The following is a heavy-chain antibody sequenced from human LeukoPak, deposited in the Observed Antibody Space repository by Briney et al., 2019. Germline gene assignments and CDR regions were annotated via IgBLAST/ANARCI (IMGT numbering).Heavy chain of an antibody. V-gene: IGHV3-15*01. CDR2: IKSKTDGGTT. J-gene: IGHJ4*02. Sequence: PGGSLRLSCAASGFTFSDAWMSWVRQAPGKGLERVGLIKSKTDGGTTDCAAPVKGRFTISRDDSKNTVYLQMSSLKTEDTAVYYCTSGLHLWLWGQGTLVTVSS. CDR1: GFTFSDAW. CDR3: TSGLHLWL. D-gene: IGHD5-18*01.